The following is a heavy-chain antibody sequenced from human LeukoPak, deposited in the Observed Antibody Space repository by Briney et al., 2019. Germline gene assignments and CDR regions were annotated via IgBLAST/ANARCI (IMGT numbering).Heavy chain of an antibody. V-gene: IGHV4-38-2*01. CDR2: IYHTGST. D-gene: IGHD3-10*01. CDR1: GYSISSGYY. J-gene: IGHJ4*02. Sequence: SETLSLTCSVSGYSISSGYYWGWIRQPPGKGLDWIGSIYHTGSTYYNPSLKSRVTISVDTSKNQFSLKLSSVTAADTALYYCARIGAEIWGQGTLVTVSS. CDR3: ARIGAEI.